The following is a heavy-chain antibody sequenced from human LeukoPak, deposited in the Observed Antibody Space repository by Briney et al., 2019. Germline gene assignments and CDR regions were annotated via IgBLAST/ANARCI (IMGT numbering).Heavy chain of an antibody. D-gene: IGHD6-19*01. CDR1: GYSFTNYW. CDR2: MDPSDSYT. Sequence: GESLKISCKGSGYSFTNYWISWVRQMPGKGLEWMGRMDPSDSYTHYSPSFQGHVTISADKSISTAYLQWSSLKDSDTAIYYCARGEFVRPVAGTGDYWGQGTLVTVSS. V-gene: IGHV5-10-1*01. J-gene: IGHJ4*02. CDR3: ARGEFVRPVAGTGDY.